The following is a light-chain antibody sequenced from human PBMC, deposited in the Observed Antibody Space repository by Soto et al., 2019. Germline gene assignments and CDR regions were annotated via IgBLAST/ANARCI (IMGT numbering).Light chain of an antibody. CDR2: GAS. J-gene: IGKJ1*01. V-gene: IGKV3-15*01. CDR3: QQYYNRPWT. Sequence: EIVMTQSPGTLSLSPGDTATLSCRASQSLGSDLAWYQQKPGQAPRLLIFGASDRPTGIPARISGSGSATEFTLTISSLRSEDFAVYYCQQYYNRPWTFGQGTKVDIK. CDR1: QSLGSD.